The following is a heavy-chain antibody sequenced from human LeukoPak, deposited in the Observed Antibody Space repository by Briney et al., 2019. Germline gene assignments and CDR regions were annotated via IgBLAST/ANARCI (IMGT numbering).Heavy chain of an antibody. D-gene: IGHD4-17*01. J-gene: IGHJ4*02. CDR3: ASSADYGEGGNDY. Sequence: GSLRLSCAASGFTFSDYYMSWIRQAPGKGLEWVSSISSSSSYIYYADSVKGRFTISRDNAKNTLYLQMNSLRAEDTAVYYCASSADYGEGGNDYWGQGTLVTVSS. CDR1: GFTFSDYY. V-gene: IGHV3-11*06. CDR2: ISSSSSYI.